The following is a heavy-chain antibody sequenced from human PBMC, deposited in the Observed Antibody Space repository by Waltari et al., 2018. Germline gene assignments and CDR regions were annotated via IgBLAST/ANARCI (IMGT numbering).Heavy chain of an antibody. Sequence: EVQLVESGGGLVQPGGSLRLSCAASGFTFSNYWMHLARQVPGKGLVGVSRINSDGSATSYADSVKGRFTISRDNAKNTLFLQMNSLRGEDTAVYYCARDGGGKLIAGSAIDAFDLWGQGTMVTVSS. CDR3: ARDGGGKLIAGSAIDAFDL. J-gene: IGHJ3*01. CDR1: GFTFSNYW. D-gene: IGHD1-26*01. V-gene: IGHV3-74*01. CDR2: INSDGSAT.